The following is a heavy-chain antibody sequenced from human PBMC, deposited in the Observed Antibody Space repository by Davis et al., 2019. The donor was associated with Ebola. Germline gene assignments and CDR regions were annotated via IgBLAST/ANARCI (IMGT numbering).Heavy chain of an antibody. CDR3: STAAGELLEYFDS. CDR2: FDPADGEK. Sequence: AASVKVSCKLSGYSLTELSMHWVRQAPARGLEWMGGFDPADGEKMYAQKFQGRVTMTDDTSADTTYMELSSLRSDDTAVYYCSTAAGELLEYFDSWRQGTVVTVSS. V-gene: IGHV1-24*01. J-gene: IGHJ4*02. D-gene: IGHD1-26*01. CDR1: GYSLTELS.